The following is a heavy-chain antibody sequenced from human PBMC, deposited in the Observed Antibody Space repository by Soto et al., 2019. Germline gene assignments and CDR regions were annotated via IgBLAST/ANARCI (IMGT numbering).Heavy chain of an antibody. CDR1: GYTFTSYV. J-gene: IGHJ6*02. D-gene: IGHD2-15*01. Sequence: QVQLVQSGAEVKKPGASVKVSCKASGYTFTSYVMHWVRQAPGQRLEWMGWINAGNGNTKYSQKFQGRVTITRDTSASTAYMELSSLRSEDTAVYYCARFPYCSGGSCYQPDYYYYGMDVWGQGTTVTVSS. CDR3: ARFPYCSGGSCYQPDYYYYGMDV. CDR2: INAGNGNT. V-gene: IGHV1-3*01.